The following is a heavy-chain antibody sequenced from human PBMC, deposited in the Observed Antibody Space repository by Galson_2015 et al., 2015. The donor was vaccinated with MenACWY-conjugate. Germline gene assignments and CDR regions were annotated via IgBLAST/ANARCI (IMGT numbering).Heavy chain of an antibody. CDR2: INPNSGGT. D-gene: IGHD3-10*01. CDR1: GYTFTSYY. V-gene: IGHV1-2*02. Sequence: SVKVSCKASGYTFTSYYMHWVRQAPGQGLEWMGIINPNSGGTNYAQKFQGRVTMTRDTSTNTAYMELSSLRSEDTAVYYCATEGAGRGWYFDYWGQGTLVTVSS. J-gene: IGHJ4*02. CDR3: ATEGAGRGWYFDY.